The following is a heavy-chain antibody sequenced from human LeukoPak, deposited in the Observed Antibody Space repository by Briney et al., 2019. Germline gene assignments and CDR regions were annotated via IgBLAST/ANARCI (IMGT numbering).Heavy chain of an antibody. J-gene: IGHJ4*02. V-gene: IGHV1-2*02. Sequence: ASVKVSCKVSAYTFSGYYIHWVRQAPGQGLEWMGWINPNSGGSNLAQKFQGRVTMTRDTSISTAYMELSRLRSDDTAVYYCARVSGIAVAGTSFDYWGQGTLVTVSS. CDR3: ARVSGIAVAGTSFDY. D-gene: IGHD6-19*01. CDR1: AYTFSGYY. CDR2: INPNSGGS.